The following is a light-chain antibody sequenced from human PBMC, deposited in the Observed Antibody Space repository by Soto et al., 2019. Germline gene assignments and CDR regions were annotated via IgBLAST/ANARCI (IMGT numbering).Light chain of an antibody. J-gene: IGKJ1*01. CDR2: AAS. CDR3: QQGYSTPRT. CDR1: QSISTY. V-gene: IGKV1-39*01. Sequence: DIQMTQSPSSLSASVGDRVTITCRASQSISTYLHWYQQKEGKAPELLVYAASNLQSGFPSRFSGSGSGTDFTLTVNSLQAEDFATYYCQQGYSTPRTFGQGKKVDIK.